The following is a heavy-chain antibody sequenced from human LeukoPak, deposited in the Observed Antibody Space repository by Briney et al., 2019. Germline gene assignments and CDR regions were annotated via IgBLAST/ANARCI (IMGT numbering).Heavy chain of an antibody. V-gene: IGHV3-30*02. CDR1: GFTFSSYG. CDR2: IRYDGSNK. Sequence: GGFLRLSCAASGFTFSSYGMHWVRQAPGKGLEWVAFIRYDGSNKYYADSVKGRFTISRDNSKNTLYLQMNSLRAEDTAVYYCAKDLVVPAATANWFDPWGQGTLVTVSS. CDR3: AKDLVVPAATANWFDP. D-gene: IGHD2-2*01. J-gene: IGHJ5*02.